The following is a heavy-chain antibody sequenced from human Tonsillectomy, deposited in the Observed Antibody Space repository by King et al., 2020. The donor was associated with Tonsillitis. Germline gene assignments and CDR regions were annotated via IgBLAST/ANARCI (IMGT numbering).Heavy chain of an antibody. V-gene: IGHV4-31*03. Sequence: QLQESGPGLVKPSQTLSLTCTVSGGSISSGGYYWSWIRQHPGKGLEWIGYIYYSGSTYYSPSLRSRVTISVDTSKNQFSLKLSSVTAADTAVYYCARGMRLGELSSLFFDYWGQGTLVTVSS. J-gene: IGHJ4*02. CDR2: IYYSGST. CDR3: ARGMRLGELSSLFFDY. CDR1: GGSISSGGYY. D-gene: IGHD3-16*02.